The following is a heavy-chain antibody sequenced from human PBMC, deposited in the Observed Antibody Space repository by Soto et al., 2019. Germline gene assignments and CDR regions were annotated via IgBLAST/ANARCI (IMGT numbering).Heavy chain of an antibody. CDR1: GGSISSFTYY. J-gene: IGHJ4*02. CDR3: ARAESSSSEGFGY. Sequence: LSLTCSVSGGSISSFTYYWGWIRQPPGKGLEWIGTVYYNENTYYNPSLKSRLTISMDTSKNQFSLKLKSVSAADTAVYFCARAESSSSEGFGYWGRGTLVTVSS. D-gene: IGHD6-6*01. V-gene: IGHV4-39*07. CDR2: VYYNENT.